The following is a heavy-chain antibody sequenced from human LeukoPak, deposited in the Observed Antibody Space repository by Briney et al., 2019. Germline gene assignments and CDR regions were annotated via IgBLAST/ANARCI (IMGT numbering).Heavy chain of an antibody. D-gene: IGHD3-10*01. CDR2: IKQDGSEK. Sequence: GGSLRLSCAASGFTFSSYWMSWVRQAPGKGLEWVANIKQDGSEKYYVDSVKGRFTISRDNAKNSLYLQMNSLRAEDAAVYYCARAEGRFGEPHYYYGMDVWGQGTTVTVSS. CDR1: GFTFSSYW. V-gene: IGHV3-7*04. J-gene: IGHJ6*02. CDR3: ARAEGRFGEPHYYYGMDV.